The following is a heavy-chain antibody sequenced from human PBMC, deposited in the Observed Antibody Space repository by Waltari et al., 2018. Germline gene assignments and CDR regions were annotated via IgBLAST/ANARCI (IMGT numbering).Heavy chain of an antibody. D-gene: IGHD3-10*01. CDR1: NGSINNFY. CDR2: AYFSGST. CDR3: ARGGLRYCDSESQPYNWFGP. V-gene: IGHV4-59*01. J-gene: IGHJ5*02. Sequence: QVQLQESGPGLVTPSETLSLTCTVSNGSINNFYWSWIRQRTGKGLGWLGYAYFSGSTTYNPSLKSRVTIAVDTSKNQFSLKLTSVTAADTATYYWARGGLRYCDSESQPYNWFGPWGQGIMVSVSS.